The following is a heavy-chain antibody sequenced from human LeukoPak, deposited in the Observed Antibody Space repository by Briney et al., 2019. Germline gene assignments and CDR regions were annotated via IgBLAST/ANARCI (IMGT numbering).Heavy chain of an antibody. CDR2: TNWDGVST. CDR3: ARDGLVDTPMGAGY. CDR1: GFTFEDYD. J-gene: IGHJ4*02. Sequence: PGGSLRPACAASGFTFEDYDMSWVRQSPGKVLDWVSGTNWDGVSTGYADSVKGRFTISRENAKNSLYLPMNSLRAEDTDLYYCARDGLVDTPMGAGYWGQGTLVTVSS. V-gene: IGHV3-20*04. D-gene: IGHD5-18*01.